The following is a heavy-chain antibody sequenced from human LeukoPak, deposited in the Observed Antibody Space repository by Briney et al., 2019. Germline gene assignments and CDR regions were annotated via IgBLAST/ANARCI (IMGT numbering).Heavy chain of an antibody. Sequence: PGGPLRLSCAASGFTFSSYSMNWVRQAPGKGLEWVSSISSSSSYIYYADSVKGRFTISRDNAKNSLYLQMNSLRAEDTAVYYCARVGYGSGSYFESEYFDYWGQGTLVTVSS. J-gene: IGHJ4*02. CDR1: GFTFSSYS. CDR3: ARVGYGSGSYFESEYFDY. CDR2: ISSSSSYI. D-gene: IGHD3-10*01. V-gene: IGHV3-21*01.